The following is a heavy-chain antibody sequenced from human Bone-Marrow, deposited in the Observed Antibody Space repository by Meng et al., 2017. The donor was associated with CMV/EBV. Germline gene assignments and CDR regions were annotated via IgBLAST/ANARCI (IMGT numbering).Heavy chain of an antibody. D-gene: IGHD3-9*01. Sequence: SETLSLICTVAGGSISSYCWSWIRQPPGKGLEWLGYIYYSGSTNYNPSLKSRVTISVDTSKISFSLKLSSVAAADTAVYYCARARTDLLTGYYIRAFDIWGQGTMVTVSS. CDR1: GGSISSYC. V-gene: IGHV4-59*01. J-gene: IGHJ3*02. CDR2: IYYSGST. CDR3: ARARTDLLTGYYIRAFDI.